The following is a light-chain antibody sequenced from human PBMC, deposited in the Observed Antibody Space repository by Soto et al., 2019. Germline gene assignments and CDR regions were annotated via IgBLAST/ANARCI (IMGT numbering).Light chain of an antibody. V-gene: IGKV3-15*01. CDR1: QSVSSN. Sequence: EIVMTQSPATLSVSPGERATLSCRASQSVSSNLAWYQQKPGQAPRLLIYGASTRATGIPARFSGSGSGTDFTLTINRLGPEDFAVYYCQQYNKWPPITFGQGTRLEIK. CDR3: QQYNKWPPIT. J-gene: IGKJ5*01. CDR2: GAS.